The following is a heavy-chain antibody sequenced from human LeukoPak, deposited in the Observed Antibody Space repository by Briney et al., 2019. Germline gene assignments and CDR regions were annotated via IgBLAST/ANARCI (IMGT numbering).Heavy chain of an antibody. CDR1: GDSISSSDYY. CDR3: MRLKWGTGLGGRGRSYMDV. Sequence: SETLSLTCTVSGDSISSSDYYWGWIRQPPGKGLEWIASIYDSGITYYNPSLRSRVTISIDTSKNQFSLKLSSVTVADTAVYYCMRLKWGTGLGGRGRSYMDVWGKGTTVTVSS. V-gene: IGHV4-39*01. CDR2: IYDSGIT. D-gene: IGHD3-16*01. J-gene: IGHJ6*03.